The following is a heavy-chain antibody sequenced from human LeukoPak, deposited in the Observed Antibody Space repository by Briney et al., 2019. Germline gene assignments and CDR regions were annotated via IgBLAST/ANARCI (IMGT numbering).Heavy chain of an antibody. CDR3: ARGQVPAARGYNWFDP. V-gene: IGHV4-34*01. CDR2: INARGDT. J-gene: IGHJ5*02. Sequence: TSETLSLTCAVYGWSFNDYYWNWIRQPPGKGLKWIGEINARGDTNFNPSLKSRVTISVDTSKSQFSLRLTSMIAADTAVYYCARGQVPAARGYNWFDPWGQGTLVTVSS. D-gene: IGHD2-2*01. CDR1: GWSFNDYY.